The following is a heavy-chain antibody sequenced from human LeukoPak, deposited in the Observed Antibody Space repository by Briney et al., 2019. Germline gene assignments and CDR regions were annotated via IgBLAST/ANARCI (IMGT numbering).Heavy chain of an antibody. CDR3: VSNSSSSPWFDP. D-gene: IGHD6-6*01. J-gene: IGHJ5*02. CDR2: VYYTGGT. V-gene: IGHV4-39*02. Sequence: SELSLTCTVSGGSISSYTHYWGWIRQPPGKGLEWIATVYYTGGTYYNPSLKSRVTISIDTSRNPFSLKLTSVIAADTAMYYCVSNSSSSPWFDPWGQGTLVTVSS. CDR1: GGSISSYTHY.